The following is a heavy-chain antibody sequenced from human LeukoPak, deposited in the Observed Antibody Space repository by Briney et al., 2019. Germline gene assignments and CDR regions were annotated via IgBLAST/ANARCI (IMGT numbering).Heavy chain of an antibody. CDR1: LVPTSPGRYF. Sequence: SQTPSPTPALSLVPTSPGRYFTSAICQHPGKGIWRVGDIYYSGSTYYNPSLKSRVTISVDTSKNQFSLKLSSVTAADTAVYYCARGIGGYSYGPFFDYWGQGTLVTVSS. CDR3: ARGIGGYSYGPFFDY. D-gene: IGHD5-18*01. V-gene: IGHV4-31*11. J-gene: IGHJ4*02. CDR2: IYYSGST.